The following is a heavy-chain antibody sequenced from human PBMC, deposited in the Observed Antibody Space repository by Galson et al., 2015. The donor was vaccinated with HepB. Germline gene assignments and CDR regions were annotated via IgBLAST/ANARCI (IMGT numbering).Heavy chain of an antibody. V-gene: IGHV3-21*01. Sequence: SLRLSCAASGFTFSSYSMNWVRQAPGKGLEWVSSISSSSSYIYYADSVKGRFTISRDNAKNSLYLQMNSLRAEDTAVYYCARGRADSSSWFGTPKYNWFDPWGQGTLVTVSS. J-gene: IGHJ5*02. CDR2: ISSSSSYI. CDR1: GFTFSSYS. CDR3: ARGRADSSSWFGTPKYNWFDP. D-gene: IGHD6-13*01.